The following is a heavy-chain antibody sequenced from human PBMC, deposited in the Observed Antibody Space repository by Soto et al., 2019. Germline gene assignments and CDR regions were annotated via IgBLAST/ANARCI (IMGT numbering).Heavy chain of an antibody. CDR3: ASRFSCGLPKITFYYFDF. V-gene: IGHV4-34*12. CDR1: GESLSGAE. Sequence: PXETLSAPTPLYGESLSGAEWGTIPQPPGNGVVWGSKFIRWYHNYYNPSLKGRITISLDTSNDQFSLKLCSVTAADTAVYYCASRFSCGLPKITFYYFDFWCQGTMVTVSS. D-gene: IGHD3-16*01. CDR2: FIRWYHN. J-gene: IGHJ4*02.